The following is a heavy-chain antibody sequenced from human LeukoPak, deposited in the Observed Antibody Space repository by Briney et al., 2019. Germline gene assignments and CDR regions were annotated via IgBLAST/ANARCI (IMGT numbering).Heavy chain of an antibody. D-gene: IGHD3-16*01. V-gene: IGHV3-23*01. Sequence: GGSLRLSCAASGFTFSSYAMSWVRQAPGKGLEWVSAISGSGGSTYYADSVKGRFTISRDNSRDTLYLQMNSLRAEDTAVYYCAKGYFVSVGGSYYFDYGAQGPLVTVS. CDR1: GFTFSSYA. CDR2: ISGSGGST. CDR3: AKGYFVSVGGSYYFDY. J-gene: IGHJ4*02.